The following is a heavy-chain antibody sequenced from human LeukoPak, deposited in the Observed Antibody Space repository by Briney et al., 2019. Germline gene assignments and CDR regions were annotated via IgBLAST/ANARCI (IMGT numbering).Heavy chain of an antibody. CDR3: ARDPTYYSVSGTYRYFDY. CDR1: GFTFDNYG. Sequence: GGSLRLSCAASGFTFDNYGMSWVRQAPGKGLEWVSGIFWNGGSTSYADSVKGRFTISRDNAKNSLYLQMNSLRAEDTALYYCARDPTYYSVSGTYRYFDYWGQGTLVTVSS. V-gene: IGHV3-20*04. CDR2: IFWNGGST. J-gene: IGHJ4*02. D-gene: IGHD3-10*01.